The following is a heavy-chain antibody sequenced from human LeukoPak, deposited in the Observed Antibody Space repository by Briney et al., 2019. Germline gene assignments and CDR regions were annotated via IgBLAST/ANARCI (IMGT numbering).Heavy chain of an antibody. Sequence: GGSLRLSCAASGFTDSAYAMAWVRQAPGKGLEWVSTIYDDNTYYADSVKGRFAISTDNPKNTLYLQMNSLRVEDTAVYFCAARKVRGVWFYLDYWGQGTLVTVSS. CDR1: GFTDSAYA. CDR3: AARKVRGVWFYLDY. CDR2: IYDDNT. J-gene: IGHJ4*02. V-gene: IGHV3-23*01. D-gene: IGHD3-10*01.